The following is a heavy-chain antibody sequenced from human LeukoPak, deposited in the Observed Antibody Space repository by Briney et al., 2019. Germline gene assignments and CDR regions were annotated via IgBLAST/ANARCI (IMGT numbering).Heavy chain of an antibody. CDR2: IYYSGST. CDR1: GGSISSSSYY. J-gene: IGHJ5*02. Sequence: SETLSLTCTVSGGSISSSSYYWGWIRQPPGKGLEWIGSIYYSGSTYYNPSLKSRVTISVDTSKNQFSLKLSSVTAADTAVYYCARSMVRGVIDNWFDPWGQGTLVTVSS. CDR3: ARSMVRGVIDNWFDP. V-gene: IGHV4-39*01. D-gene: IGHD3-10*01.